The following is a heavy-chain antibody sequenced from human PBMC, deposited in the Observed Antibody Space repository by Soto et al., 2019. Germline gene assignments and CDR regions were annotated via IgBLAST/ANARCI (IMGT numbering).Heavy chain of an antibody. Sequence: EVQLVESGGGLVQPGRSLRLSCAASGFTFDDYAMHWVRQAPGKGLEWVSGISWNGGSIGYADSVKGRFTISRDNAKNSLYLQMNSLRAEDTALYYCAKDPKAARGWYFDLWGRGTLVTVSS. CDR3: AKDPKAARGWYFDL. D-gene: IGHD6-6*01. CDR1: GFTFDDYA. CDR2: ISWNGGSI. J-gene: IGHJ2*01. V-gene: IGHV3-9*01.